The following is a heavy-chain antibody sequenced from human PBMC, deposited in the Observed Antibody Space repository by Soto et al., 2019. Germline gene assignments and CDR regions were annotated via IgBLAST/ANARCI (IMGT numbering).Heavy chain of an antibody. CDR3: ARVSYYYDSSGYYSPYYYYGMEV. CDR2: ISAYNGNT. Sequence: ASVKISCKASGYTFTSYGISWVRQAPGQGLEWMGWISAYNGNTNYAQKLQGRVTMTTDTSTSTAYMELRSLRSDDTAVYYCARVSYYYDSSGYYSPYYYYGMEVWGQGTTVTVSS. D-gene: IGHD3-22*01. V-gene: IGHV1-18*04. J-gene: IGHJ6*02. CDR1: GYTFTSYG.